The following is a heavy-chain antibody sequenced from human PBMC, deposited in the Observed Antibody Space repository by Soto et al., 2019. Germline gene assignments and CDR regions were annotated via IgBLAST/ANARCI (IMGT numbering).Heavy chain of an antibody. D-gene: IGHD3-10*01. CDR3: ASLSRFYADY. CDR1: GFTFSSYT. Sequence: EVQLVESGGGLVKPGGSPRLSCAASGFTFSSYTMNWVRQAPGKGLEWVSSISSSSSYIYYADSMKGRFTISRDNAKNSLYLQMNSLRAEDTAVYYCASLSRFYADYWGQGTLVTVSS. J-gene: IGHJ4*02. CDR2: ISSSSSYI. V-gene: IGHV3-21*01.